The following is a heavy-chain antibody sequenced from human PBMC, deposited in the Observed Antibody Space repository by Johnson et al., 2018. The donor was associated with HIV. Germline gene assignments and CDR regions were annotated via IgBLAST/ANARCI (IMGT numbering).Heavy chain of an antibody. D-gene: IGHD6-19*01. CDR2: ISYDGSNK. V-gene: IGHV3-30-3*01. Sequence: QMQLVESGGGVVQPGRSLRISCAASGFTLSRYAVHWVRQAPGKGLEWVAVISYDGSNKYYADSVKGRFTISRDNSKNTLYLQMNSLRAEDTAVYYCARPGSSGWYPDAFDIWGQGTMVTVSS. CDR3: ARPGSSGWYPDAFDI. CDR1: GFTLSRYA. J-gene: IGHJ3*02.